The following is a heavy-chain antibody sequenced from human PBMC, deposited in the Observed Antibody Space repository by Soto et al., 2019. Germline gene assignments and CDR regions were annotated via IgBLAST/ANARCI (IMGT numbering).Heavy chain of an antibody. D-gene: IGHD2-15*01. CDR2: NIPIFGTA. V-gene: IGHV1-69*01. CDR1: GGTFSSYA. J-gene: IGHJ4*02. Sequence: QVQLVQSGAEVKKPGSSVKVSCKASGGTFSSYAIAWVRQAPGQGLEWMGGNIPIFGTANYAQKFQGRVTITADESTTTAYMELSSLRSEDTAVYYCAARRYCSGGSCPDYFDYWGQGTLVTVSS. CDR3: AARRYCSGGSCPDYFDY.